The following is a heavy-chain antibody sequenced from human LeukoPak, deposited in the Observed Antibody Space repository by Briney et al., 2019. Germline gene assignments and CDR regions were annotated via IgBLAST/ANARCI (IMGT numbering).Heavy chain of an antibody. CDR1: GFTFSSYS. D-gene: IGHD3-9*01. V-gene: IGHV3-21*01. CDR3: ARAGKTGADY. J-gene: IGHJ4*02. CDR2: ISSSSSYI. Sequence: PGGSLRLSCAASGFTFSSYSMNWVRQAPGKGLEWVSSISSSSSYIYYADSVKGRFTISRDNAKNSLYLQMNSLRAEDTVVYYCARAGKTGADYWGQGTLVTVSS.